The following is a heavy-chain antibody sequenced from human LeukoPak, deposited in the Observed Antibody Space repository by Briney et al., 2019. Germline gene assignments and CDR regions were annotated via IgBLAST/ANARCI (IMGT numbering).Heavy chain of an antibody. CDR3: ARIATYYYDSSGYPPGSYFDY. J-gene: IGHJ4*02. D-gene: IGHD3-22*01. CDR2: INHSGST. Sequence: KPSETLSPTCAVYGGSFSGYYWSWIRQPPGKGLEWIGEINHSGSTNYNPSHKSRVTISVDTTKNQFSLKLSSVTAADTAVYYCARIATYYYDSSGYPPGSYFDYWGQGTLVTVSS. V-gene: IGHV4-34*01. CDR1: GGSFSGYY.